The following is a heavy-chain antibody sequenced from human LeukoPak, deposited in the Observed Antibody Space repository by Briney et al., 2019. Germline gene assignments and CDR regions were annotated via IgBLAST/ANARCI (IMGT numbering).Heavy chain of an antibody. V-gene: IGHV3-7*01. CDR1: GFAFRSNW. CDR3: ALGSYFDY. D-gene: IGHD3-10*01. CDR2: IKQDGSEK. J-gene: IGHJ4*02. Sequence: GGSLGLSCVVSGFAFRSNWMTWVRQAPGKGLEWVANIKQDGSEKHYVDSVKGRFTISRDNSKNSLYLQMNSLRAEDTAVYYCALGSYFDYWGQGTLVTVSS.